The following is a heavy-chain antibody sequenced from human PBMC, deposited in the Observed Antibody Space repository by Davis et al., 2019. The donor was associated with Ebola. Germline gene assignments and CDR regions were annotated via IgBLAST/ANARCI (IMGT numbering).Heavy chain of an antibody. CDR1: GYSFTSYW. V-gene: IGHV5-51*01. Sequence: SLNISCKCSGYSFTSYWIGWVRQLPGKGLEWMGIIYPGDSDTRYSPSFQGQVTISADKSISTAYLQWSSLKASDTAMYYCARPGIVDPYGMDVWGQGTTVTVSS. J-gene: IGHJ6*02. D-gene: IGHD2-15*01. CDR2: IYPGDSDT. CDR3: ARPGIVDPYGMDV.